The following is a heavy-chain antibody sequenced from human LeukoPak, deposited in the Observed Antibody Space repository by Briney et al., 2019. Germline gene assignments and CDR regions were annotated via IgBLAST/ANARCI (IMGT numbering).Heavy chain of an antibody. D-gene: IGHD4-17*01. Sequence: PGGSPRLSCAASGFTFSSYWMSWVRQAPGKGLEWVANIKQDGSEKYYVDSVKGRFTISRDNAKNSLYLQMNSLRAEDTAVYYCARDGSDYGDYEEWFDPWGQGTLVTVSS. CDR1: GFTFSSYW. CDR3: ARDGSDYGDYEEWFDP. J-gene: IGHJ5*02. V-gene: IGHV3-7*01. CDR2: IKQDGSEK.